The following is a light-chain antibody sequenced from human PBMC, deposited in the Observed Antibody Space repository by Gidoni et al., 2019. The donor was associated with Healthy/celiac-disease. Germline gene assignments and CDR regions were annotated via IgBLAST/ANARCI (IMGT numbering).Light chain of an antibody. Sequence: DIQMTQSPSTLSASVGDRVTITCRASQSISSWLAWYQQKPGKAPKLLIYDASSLESGVPSRFSGSGSGTEFTLNISSLQPDDFATYYCQQYNSLFGGGTKVEIK. V-gene: IGKV1-5*01. CDR2: DAS. J-gene: IGKJ4*01. CDR3: QQYNSL. CDR1: QSISSW.